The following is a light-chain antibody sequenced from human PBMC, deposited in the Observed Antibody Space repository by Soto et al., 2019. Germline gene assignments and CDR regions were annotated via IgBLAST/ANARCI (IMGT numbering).Light chain of an antibody. J-gene: IGKJ1*01. CDR2: DAS. V-gene: IGKV3-20*01. CDR3: HQYGTSPQT. CDR1: QSVSSSY. Sequence: EIGLTQSPGTLSLSPVERATLSCRASQSVSSSYLAWYQQKPGQAPRLLIYDASRRDIGVPDRFIGSGSATDFTLTISGLEPEDFAVYFCHQYGTSPQTFGQGTKVDI.